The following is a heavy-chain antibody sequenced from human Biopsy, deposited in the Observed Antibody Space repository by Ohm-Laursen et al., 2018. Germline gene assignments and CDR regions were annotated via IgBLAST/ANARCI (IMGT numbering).Heavy chain of an antibody. D-gene: IGHD3-3*01. CDR3: ARFYRLDDYWNDDPPDAFDV. CDR1: GGSIRSDY. Sequence: SETLSLTCTVSGGSIRSDYWSWIRQSPRKGLEWIGHISGRGATNYNPSLRGRVTISVDTSKNQFSLKLSSVTAADTAVFFCARFYRLDDYWNDDPPDAFDVWGQGTMVTVSS. CDR2: ISGRGAT. V-gene: IGHV4-59*01. J-gene: IGHJ3*01.